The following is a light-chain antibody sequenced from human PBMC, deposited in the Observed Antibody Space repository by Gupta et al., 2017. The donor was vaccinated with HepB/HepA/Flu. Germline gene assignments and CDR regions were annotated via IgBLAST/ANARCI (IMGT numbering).Light chain of an antibody. Sequence: DIVLTQSPGTLSLSPGERATLSCRASQSVSSSYLAWYQQKPGQAHRLLIDGATRRATGTPDRFSGRGSGTDFILTISRLEPEDFAVYCWQQYGSSPCSFGQGTKLEIK. CDR2: GAT. CDR1: QSVSSSY. J-gene: IGKJ2*04. V-gene: IGKV3-20*01. CDR3: QQYGSSPCS.